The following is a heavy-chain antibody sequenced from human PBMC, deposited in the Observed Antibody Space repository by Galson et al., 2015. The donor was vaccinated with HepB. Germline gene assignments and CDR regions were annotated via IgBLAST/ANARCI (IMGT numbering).Heavy chain of an antibody. D-gene: IGHD2-2*01. Sequence: SLRLSCAASGFTFRSYWMHWVRQAPGKGLVWVSRINSDGSSTNYADSVKGRFTISRDNAKNTVYLQMNSLRAEDTAVYYCARDDLQCGSSSCYEDGFDMWGQGTMVTVSS. J-gene: IGHJ3*02. CDR1: GFTFRSYW. V-gene: IGHV3-74*01. CDR3: ARDDLQCGSSSCYEDGFDM. CDR2: INSDGSST.